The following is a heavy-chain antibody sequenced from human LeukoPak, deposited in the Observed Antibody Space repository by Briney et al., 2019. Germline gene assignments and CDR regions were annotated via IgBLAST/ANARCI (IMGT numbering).Heavy chain of an antibody. CDR2: INHSGST. V-gene: IGHV4-34*01. D-gene: IGHD3-22*01. J-gene: IGHJ4*02. Sequence: PSETLSLTCAVYGGSFSGYYWSWIRQPPGKGLEWIGEINHSGSTNYNPSLKSRVTISGDTSKNPFFLKLRSVAAATTALYYCARRSYDSSGYSDYWRQGTLVTVSS. CDR3: ARRSYDSSGYSDY. CDR1: GGSFSGYY.